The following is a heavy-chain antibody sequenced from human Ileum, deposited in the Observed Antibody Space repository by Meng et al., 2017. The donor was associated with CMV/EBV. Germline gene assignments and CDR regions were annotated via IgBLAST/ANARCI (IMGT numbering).Heavy chain of an antibody. D-gene: IGHD2-21*01. J-gene: IGHJ4*02. CDR2: LYYTGDVT. CDR3: AHSRIVLVSRYFDY. V-gene: IGHV3-23*01. CDR1: GFAFSNSV. Sequence: GGSLRLSCTASGFAFSNSVMIWVRQAPGKGLEWVSTLYYTGDVTYYADSVKGRFTISRDTSTSTLYLQMNGLRAEDTALYYCAHSRIVLVSRYFDYWGQGTQVTVSS.